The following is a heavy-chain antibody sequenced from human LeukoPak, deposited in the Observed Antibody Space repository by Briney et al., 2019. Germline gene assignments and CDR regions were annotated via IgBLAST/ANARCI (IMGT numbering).Heavy chain of an antibody. CDR1: GYTFTNYD. V-gene: IGHV1-8*01. D-gene: IGHD3-10*01. Sequence: GASVKVSCKASGYTFTNYDINWVRQATGQGLEWMGWMNPNSGNTGYAQKFQGRVTITADKSTSTAYMELSSLRSEDTAVYYCARDGSSGSYYTPLDYWGQGTLVTVSS. CDR2: MNPNSGNT. J-gene: IGHJ4*02. CDR3: ARDGSSGSYYTPLDY.